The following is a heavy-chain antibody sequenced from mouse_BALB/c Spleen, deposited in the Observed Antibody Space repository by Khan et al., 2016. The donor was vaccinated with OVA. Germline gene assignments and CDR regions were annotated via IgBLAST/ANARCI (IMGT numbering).Heavy chain of an antibody. CDR2: IWGDGST. Sequence: QMQLEESGPGLVAPSQSLSITCTVSGFSLTSYGVNWIRQPPGKGLEWLGVIWGDGSTNYHSALISRLSISKDNSKSQVFLKLNSLQTDDTATYYGAKWVNSYYAMDYWGQGTSVTVSS. J-gene: IGHJ4*01. V-gene: IGHV2-3*01. CDR1: GFSLTSYG. D-gene: IGHD1-3*01. CDR3: AKWVNSYYAMDY.